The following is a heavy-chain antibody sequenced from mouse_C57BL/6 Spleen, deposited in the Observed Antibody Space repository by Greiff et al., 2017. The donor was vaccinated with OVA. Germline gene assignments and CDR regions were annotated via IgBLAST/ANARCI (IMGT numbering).Heavy chain of an antibody. V-gene: IGHV5-17*01. CDR1: GFTFSDYG. Sequence: EVQGVESGGGLVKPGGSLKLSCAASGFTFSDYGMHWVRQAPEKGLEWVAYISSGSSTIYYADTVKGRFTISRDNAKNTLFLQKTSLRSEDTAMYYCARDGYCSGFAYWGQGTLVTVSA. CDR3: ARDGYCSGFAY. J-gene: IGHJ3*01. D-gene: IGHD2-3*01. CDR2: ISSGSSTI.